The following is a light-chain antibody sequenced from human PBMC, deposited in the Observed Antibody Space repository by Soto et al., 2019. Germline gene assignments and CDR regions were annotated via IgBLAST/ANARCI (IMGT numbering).Light chain of an antibody. CDR3: LRNNRSPFP. J-gene: IGKJ3*01. Sequence: DIQMTQSPPSLSASVGDRVTITCRASQDISNSLVWYQQKPGEAPKLMIYGASILQSGVPSRFSGSGSGTDFTLTISSLQPEDVATYYCLRNNRSPFPFGPGTKVQIK. V-gene: IGKV1-27*01. CDR1: QDISNS. CDR2: GAS.